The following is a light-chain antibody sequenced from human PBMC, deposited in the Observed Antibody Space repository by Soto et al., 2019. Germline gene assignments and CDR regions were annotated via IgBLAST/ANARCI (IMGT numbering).Light chain of an antibody. CDR1: QSVSSN. J-gene: IGKJ1*01. Sequence: EIVLTQSPGTLSLSPGERATLSCRASQSVSSNLALYQQKPGQAPSLLIYAASRRATGIPDRFSGSGSGTDFTLTISSLEPEDFAVYYCQQRSNWPRTFGQGTKVHIK. V-gene: IGKV3-11*01. CDR3: QQRSNWPRT. CDR2: AAS.